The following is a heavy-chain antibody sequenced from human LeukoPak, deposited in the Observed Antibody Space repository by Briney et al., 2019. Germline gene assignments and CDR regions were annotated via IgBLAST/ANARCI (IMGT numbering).Heavy chain of an antibody. D-gene: IGHD5-24*01. J-gene: IGHJ4*02. V-gene: IGHV4-59*01. CDR1: GGSISSYY. Sequence: SETLSLTCTVSGGSISSYYWSWIRQPPGKGLEWIGYIYNSGSTKYNPSLKSRVTISVDTSKNQFSLKLTSVTAADTAVYYCARQQQMATGFDYWGQGTLVTVSS. CDR2: IYNSGST. CDR3: ARQQQMATGFDY.